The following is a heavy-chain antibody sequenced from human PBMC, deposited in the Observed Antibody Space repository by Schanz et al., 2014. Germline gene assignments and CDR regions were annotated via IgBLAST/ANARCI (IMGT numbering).Heavy chain of an antibody. J-gene: IGHJ6*02. CDR1: GGSVSGYF. Sequence: VQLQQWGAGRLRPAETLSLTCAVYGGSVSGYFWTWIRQSPRKGLEWIGEINYSGSAHYNPSLTSRLTIAMDDSNSQLSRKMMSGSAADTALYYCARGGRDCSGAVCYYPYNYYGMDVWGHGTTVTVS. D-gene: IGHD2-8*02. CDR2: INYSGSA. V-gene: IGHV4-34*01. CDR3: ARGGRDCSGAVCYYPYNYYGMDV.